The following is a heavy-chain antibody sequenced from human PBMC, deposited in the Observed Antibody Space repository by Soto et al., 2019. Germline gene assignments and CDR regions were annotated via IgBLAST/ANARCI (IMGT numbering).Heavy chain of an antibody. CDR2: ISYDGSNK. J-gene: IGHJ6*02. Sequence: GGSLRLSCAASGFTFSSYAMHWVRQAPGKGLEWVAVISYDGSNKYYADSVKGRFTISRDNSKNTLYLQMNSLRAEDTAVYYCARDFSTENYYYYGMDVWGQGTTVTVSS. V-gene: IGHV3-30-3*01. CDR1: GFTFSSYA. CDR3: ARDFSTENYYYYGMDV. D-gene: IGHD4-4*01.